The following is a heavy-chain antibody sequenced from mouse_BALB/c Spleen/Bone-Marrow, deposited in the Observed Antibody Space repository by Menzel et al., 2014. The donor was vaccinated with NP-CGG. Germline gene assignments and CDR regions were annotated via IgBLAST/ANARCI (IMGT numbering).Heavy chain of an antibody. Sequence: EVQLQQSGPGLVKPSQSLSLTCTVTGYSITSDYAWNWIRQFPGNKLEWMGYISYSGSTSYNPSLKSRISITRDTSKNQFFLQSNSVTTEDTATYYCARTTTVVSHFDYWGQGTTLTVSS. CDR1: GYSITSDYA. J-gene: IGHJ2*01. CDR2: ISYSGST. CDR3: ARTTTVVSHFDY. V-gene: IGHV3-2*02. D-gene: IGHD1-1*01.